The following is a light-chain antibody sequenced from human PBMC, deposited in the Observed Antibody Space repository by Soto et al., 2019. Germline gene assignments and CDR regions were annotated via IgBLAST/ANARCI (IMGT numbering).Light chain of an antibody. Sequence: QSALTQPASVSGSPGQSITISCTGTSSDLGDYNSVSWYQHHPGKAPKLMIYDVSHRPSWVSNRFSGSKSGNTASLTISGLQTEDEADYYCSSYTTVRTLVFGEGTKLTVL. CDR3: SSYTTVRTLV. V-gene: IGLV2-14*01. CDR1: SSDLGDYNS. CDR2: DVS. J-gene: IGLJ3*02.